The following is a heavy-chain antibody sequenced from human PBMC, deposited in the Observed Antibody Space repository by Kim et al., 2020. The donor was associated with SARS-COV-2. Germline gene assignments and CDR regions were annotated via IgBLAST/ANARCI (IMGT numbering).Heavy chain of an antibody. D-gene: IGHD2-15*01. J-gene: IGHJ6*02. CDR2: ISAYNGNT. CDR1: GYTFTSYG. Sequence: ASVKVSCKASGYTFTSYGISWVRQAPGQGLEWMGWISAYNGNTNYAQKLQGRVTMTTDTSTSTAYMELRSLRSDDTAVYYCARSPQPVVVAASYYGMDVWGQGTTVTVSS. CDR3: ARSPQPVVVAASYYGMDV. V-gene: IGHV1-18*04.